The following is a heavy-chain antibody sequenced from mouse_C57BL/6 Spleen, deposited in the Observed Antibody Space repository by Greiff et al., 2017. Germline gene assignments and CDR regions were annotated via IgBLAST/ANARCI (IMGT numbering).Heavy chain of an antibody. V-gene: IGHV1-64*01. CDR1: GYTFTSYW. CDR3: ARNYYGRRGDD. D-gene: IGHD1-1*01. CDR2: IHPNSGST. Sequence: QVQLQQPGAELVKPGASVKLSCKASGYTFTSYWMHWVKQRPGQGLEWIGMIHPNSGSTNYNEKFKSKATLTVDKSSSTAYMQLSSLTSEDSAVXYCARNYYGRRGDDWGQGTTLTVSS. J-gene: IGHJ2*01.